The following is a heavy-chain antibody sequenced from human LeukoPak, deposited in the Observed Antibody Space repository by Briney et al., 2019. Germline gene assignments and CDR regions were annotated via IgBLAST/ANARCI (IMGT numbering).Heavy chain of an antibody. CDR1: GFTFSSYA. V-gene: IGHV3-23*01. Sequence: GGSLRLSCAASGFTFSSYAMSWVRQAPGKGLEWVSAISGSGGSTYYADSVKGRFTISRDNSKNTLYLQMNSLKTEDTAVYYCTTVGVSGDYVWGSYRYTRSLYYFDYWGQGTLVTVSS. CDR2: ISGSGGST. D-gene: IGHD3-16*02. J-gene: IGHJ4*02. CDR3: TTVGVSGDYVWGSYRYTRSLYYFDY.